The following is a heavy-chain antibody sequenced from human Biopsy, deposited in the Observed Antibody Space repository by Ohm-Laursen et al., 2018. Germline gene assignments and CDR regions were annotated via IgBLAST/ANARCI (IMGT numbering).Heavy chain of an antibody. CDR3: ARVEAGTYDALDI. V-gene: IGHV4-59*07. Sequence: SDTLSLTCSVSGGSMTGYEWSWIRLAPGKGLEWIGYIYYSGGTKYNPSLASRVTFSVDMSKSQFSLKLYSVTAADTAVYYCARVEAGTYDALDIWGQGALVAASA. CDR1: GGSMTGYE. D-gene: IGHD1-26*01. J-gene: IGHJ3*02. CDR2: IYYSGGT.